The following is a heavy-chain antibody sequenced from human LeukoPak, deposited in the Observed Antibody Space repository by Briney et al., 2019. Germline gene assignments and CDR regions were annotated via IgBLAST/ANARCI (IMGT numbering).Heavy chain of an antibody. Sequence: ASVKVSCKASGYTFTGYYMNWVRQAPGQGLEWMGWINPNSGGTEFAQKFQGRVTMTRDTSISTAYMELSRLRSDGTAVYYCARRTPVAGTYWNFDLWGRGTLVTVSS. J-gene: IGHJ2*01. V-gene: IGHV1-2*02. D-gene: IGHD6-19*01. CDR2: INPNSGGT. CDR3: ARRTPVAGTYWNFDL. CDR1: GYTFTGYY.